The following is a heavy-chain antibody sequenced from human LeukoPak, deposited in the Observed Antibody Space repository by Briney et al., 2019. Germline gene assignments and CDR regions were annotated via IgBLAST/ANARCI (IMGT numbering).Heavy chain of an antibody. CDR1: GYSISSGYY. CDR2: IYHSGST. D-gene: IGHD3-10*01. Sequence: KPSETLSLTCAVSGYSISSGYYWGWIRQPPGKGLEWIGSIYHSGSTYYNPSLKSRVTISVDTSKDQFSLKLSSVTAADTAVYYCARQGGSAGGAFDIWGQGTMVTVSS. J-gene: IGHJ3*02. CDR3: ARQGGSAGGAFDI. V-gene: IGHV4-38-2*01.